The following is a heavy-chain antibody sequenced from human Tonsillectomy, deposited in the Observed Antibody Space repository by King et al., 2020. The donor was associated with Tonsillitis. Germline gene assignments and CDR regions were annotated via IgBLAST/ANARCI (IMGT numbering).Heavy chain of an antibody. J-gene: IGHJ4*02. V-gene: IGHV3-73*01. D-gene: IGHD6-13*01. CDR3: TRPYTSSWYW. CDR2: IRSRANNYAT. Sequence: QLVQSGGGLVQPGGSLKLSCAASGFTFSASAMHWVRQASGKGLEWVGRIRSRANNYATAYAASVRGRFTISRDYSKNTAYLQMNSLKTEDTAMYYCTRPYTSSWYWGGQGTLVTVSS. CDR1: GFTFSASA.